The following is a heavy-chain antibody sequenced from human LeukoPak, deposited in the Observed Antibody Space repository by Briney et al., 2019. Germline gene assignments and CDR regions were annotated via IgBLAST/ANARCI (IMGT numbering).Heavy chain of an antibody. J-gene: IGHJ3*02. D-gene: IGHD3-22*01. V-gene: IGHV5-51*01. CDR3: ARQAYGSHFDAFDI. CDR1: GYRFTTDY. CDR2: IYPDDSET. Sequence: GESLKISCKASGYRFTTDYIGWVRQMPGKGLEWMGIIYPDDSETNYSPSFQGHVSMSVDKSITTAYLQWSSLKASDTAIYYCARQAYGSHFDAFDIWGQGTMVTVSS.